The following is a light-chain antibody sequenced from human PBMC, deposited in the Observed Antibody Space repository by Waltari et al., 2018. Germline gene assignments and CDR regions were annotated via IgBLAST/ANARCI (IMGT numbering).Light chain of an antibody. Sequence: IQMTQSPSTLSASVGDRVTITCRASQRITSWLAWYQQIPGKPPKLLIYKASTLESGVPSRFSGSGSGTEFTHTISSLQPDDFATYYCQQYNSYPWTFGHGTKVELK. CDR2: KAS. CDR3: QQYNSYPWT. CDR1: QRITSW. J-gene: IGKJ1*01. V-gene: IGKV1-5*03.